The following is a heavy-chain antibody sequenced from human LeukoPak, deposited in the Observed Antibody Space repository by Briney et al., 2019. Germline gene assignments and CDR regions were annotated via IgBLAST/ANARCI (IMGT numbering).Heavy chain of an antibody. CDR1: GFTFDDYG. Sequence: GGSLRLSCAASGFTFDDYGMSWVRQAPGKGLEWVSGINWNGGSTGYADSVKGRFPISRDNAKNSLYLQMNSLRAEDTALYYCATSRYSGSYTDFDYWGQGTLVTVSS. CDR2: INWNGGST. J-gene: IGHJ4*02. V-gene: IGHV3-20*04. D-gene: IGHD1-26*01. CDR3: ATSRYSGSYTDFDY.